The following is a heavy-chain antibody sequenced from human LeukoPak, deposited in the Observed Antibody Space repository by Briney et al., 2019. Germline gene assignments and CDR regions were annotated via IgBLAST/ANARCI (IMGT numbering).Heavy chain of an antibody. D-gene: IGHD6-6*01. J-gene: IGHJ4*02. V-gene: IGHV4-39*01. CDR2: IYYSGST. CDR3: ARLLRSRYFDY. Sequence: SETLSLTCTVSGGSISSSSYYWGWIRQPPGKGLEWIGSIYYSGSTYYNPSLTSRVTISVDTSKNQFSLKLSSVTAADTAVYYGARLLRSRYFDYWGQGTLVTVSS. CDR1: GGSISSSSYY.